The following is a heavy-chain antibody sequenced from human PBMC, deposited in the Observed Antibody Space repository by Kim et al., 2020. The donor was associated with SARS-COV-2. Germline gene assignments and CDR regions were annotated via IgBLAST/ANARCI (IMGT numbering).Heavy chain of an antibody. V-gene: IGHV5-51*01. CDR2: IYPGDSDT. J-gene: IGHJ4*01. D-gene: IGHD3-22*01. CDR3: STRYYYAGRGKYAFDY. Sequence: GESLKISCKGSGYSFTTYWIGWVRQMPGKGPEWMGIIYPGDSDTRYSPSFQGQVTISADKSITTPYLQWSSLKASDTAMYYCSTRYYYAGRGKYAFDYWG. CDR1: GYSFTTYW.